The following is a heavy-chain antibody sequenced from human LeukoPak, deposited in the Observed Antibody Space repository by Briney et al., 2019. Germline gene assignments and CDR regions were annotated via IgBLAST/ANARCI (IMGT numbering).Heavy chain of an antibody. J-gene: IGHJ4*02. Sequence: PGGSLRLSCAASGFTFSSYSMTWVRQAPGKGLEWVSSISSSSSYIYYADSVKGRFTISRDNAKNSLYLQMNSLRAEDTAVYYCARDPPTVSSLWGTFDYWGQGTLVTVSS. D-gene: IGHD4-11*01. CDR3: ARDPPTVSSLWGTFDY. CDR2: ISSSSSYI. CDR1: GFTFSSYS. V-gene: IGHV3-21*01.